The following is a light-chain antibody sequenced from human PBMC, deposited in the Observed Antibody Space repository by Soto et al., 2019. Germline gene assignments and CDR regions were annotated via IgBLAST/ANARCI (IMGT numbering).Light chain of an antibody. V-gene: IGKV1-39*01. J-gene: IGKJ4*01. CDR1: QSISTY. CDR3: QQSYTAPLT. Sequence: DIQMTQSPSSLSASVGDRVTISCRASQSISTYLNWYQQKPGKAPDLLIYAASSLQSGVPPRFSGSGSGTDFNLTIMSLQPEDFATYYCQQSYTAPLTFGGGTKVEIK. CDR2: AAS.